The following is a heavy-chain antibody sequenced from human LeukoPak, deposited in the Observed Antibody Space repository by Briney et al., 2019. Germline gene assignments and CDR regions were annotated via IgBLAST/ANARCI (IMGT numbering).Heavy chain of an antibody. CDR3: ARDQLYCSGGICYFDY. D-gene: IGHD2-15*01. CDR2: INSDGRSA. Sequence: PGGSLRLSCAASGFTFSTYSMNWVRQAPGKGLVWVSRINSDGRSASYADSVKGRFTISRDNAKNTLYLQMNSLRVEDTAVYYCARDQLYCSGGICYFDYWGQGTLVTVSS. J-gene: IGHJ4*02. CDR1: GFTFSTYS. V-gene: IGHV3-74*01.